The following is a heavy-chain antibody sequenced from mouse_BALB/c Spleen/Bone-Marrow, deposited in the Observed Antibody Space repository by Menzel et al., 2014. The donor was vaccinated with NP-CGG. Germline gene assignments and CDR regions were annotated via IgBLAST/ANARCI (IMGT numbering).Heavy chain of an antibody. J-gene: IGHJ3*01. CDR3: ARSDYYDWAY. D-gene: IGHD2-4*01. CDR2: INYSGST. CDR1: GYSITSFYS. Sequence: EVHLVESGPDLVKPSQSLSLTCTATGYSITSFYSWHWIRQFPGNKLEWMGYINYSGSTNYNPSLKSRISITRDTSKNQFFLQLNSVTTEDTATYYCARSDYYDWAYWGQGTLVTVSA. V-gene: IGHV3-1*02.